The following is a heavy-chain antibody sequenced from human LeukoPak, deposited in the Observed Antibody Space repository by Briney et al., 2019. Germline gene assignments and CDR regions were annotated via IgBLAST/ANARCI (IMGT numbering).Heavy chain of an antibody. CDR3: AREGYFDWLLSMYYFDY. CDR2: ISAHNGNT. D-gene: IGHD3-9*01. V-gene: IGHV1-18*01. CDR1: GYTFTSYG. J-gene: IGHJ4*02. Sequence: ASVKVSCKASGYTFTSYGISWVRQAPGQGLEWMGWISAHNGNTNYAQKLQGRVTMTTDTSTSTAYMELRSLRSDDTAVYYCAREGYFDWLLSMYYFDYWGQGTLVTVSS.